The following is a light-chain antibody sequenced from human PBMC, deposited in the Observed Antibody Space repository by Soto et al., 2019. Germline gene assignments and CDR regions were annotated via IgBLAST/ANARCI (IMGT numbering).Light chain of an antibody. CDR3: QQYDNLPLT. V-gene: IGKV1-33*01. CDR2: DAS. Sequence: DIQMTKSPSSLSASVGDRVTITCQAGQDINNYLNWYQQKSGKAPKLLIYDASDLETGVPSRFSGSGSGTDFTFTISSLQPEDIATYYCQQYDNLPLTFGGGTKVEIK. CDR1: QDINNY. J-gene: IGKJ4*01.